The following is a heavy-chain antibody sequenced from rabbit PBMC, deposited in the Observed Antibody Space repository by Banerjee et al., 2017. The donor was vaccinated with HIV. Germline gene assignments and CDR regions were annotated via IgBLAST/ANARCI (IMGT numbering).Heavy chain of an antibody. V-gene: IGHV1S43*01. CDR1: GIDFSSYYY. Sequence: QQQLEESGGGLVKPGGTLTLTCKASGIDFSSYYYMCWVRQAPGKGLEWIACIYTSSGSTWYASWVNGRFTISSHNAQNTLYLQLNSLTAADTATYFCVSYDDYGDRNLWGQGTLVTVS. D-gene: IGHD2-1*01. J-gene: IGHJ4*01. CDR2: IYTSSGST. CDR3: VSYDDYGDRNL.